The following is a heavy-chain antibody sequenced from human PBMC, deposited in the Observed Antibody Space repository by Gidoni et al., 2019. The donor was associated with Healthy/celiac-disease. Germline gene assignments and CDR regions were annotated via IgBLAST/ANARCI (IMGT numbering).Heavy chain of an antibody. Sequence: EVQLLESGGGLVQPGGSLRLSCEASGFPFSSYAMSWVRQAPGTGLGWVAAISGSGGSTSYADSVKGRFTISRDNSKNTLYLQMNSLRAEDTAVYYCAKSPRAGFDWLLPLFDYWGQGTLVTVSS. CDR1: GFPFSSYA. J-gene: IGHJ4*02. D-gene: IGHD3-9*01. V-gene: IGHV3-23*01. CDR2: ISGSGGST. CDR3: AKSPRAGFDWLLPLFDY.